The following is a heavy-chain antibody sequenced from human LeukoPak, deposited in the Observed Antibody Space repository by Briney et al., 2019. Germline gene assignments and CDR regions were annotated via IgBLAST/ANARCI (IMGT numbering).Heavy chain of an antibody. V-gene: IGHV3-53*01. CDR1: GFTFSSYA. Sequence: TGGSLRLSCAASGFTFSSYAMSWVRQAPGKGLEWVSVIYSGGSTYYADSVKGRFTISRDNSKNTLYLQMNSLRAEDTAVYYCARNYGSGPLFDYWGQGTLVTVSS. CDR2: IYSGGST. D-gene: IGHD3-10*01. J-gene: IGHJ4*02. CDR3: ARNYGSGPLFDY.